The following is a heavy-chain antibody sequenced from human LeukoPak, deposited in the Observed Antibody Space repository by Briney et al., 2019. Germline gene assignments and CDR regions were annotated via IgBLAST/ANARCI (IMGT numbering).Heavy chain of an antibody. CDR3: ARGGAGLLWFGESNYYMDV. CDR1: GGSISSYY. CDR2: IYYSGST. D-gene: IGHD3-10*01. J-gene: IGHJ6*03. V-gene: IGHV4-59*01. Sequence: PSETLSLTCTVSGGSISSYYWSWIRQPPGKGLEWIGYIYYSGSTNYNPSLKSRVTISVDTSKNQFSLKLSSVTAADTAVYYCARGGAGLLWFGESNYYMDVWGKGTTVTISS.